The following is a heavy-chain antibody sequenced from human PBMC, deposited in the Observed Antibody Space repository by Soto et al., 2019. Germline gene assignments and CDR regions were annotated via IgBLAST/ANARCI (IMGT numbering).Heavy chain of an antibody. CDR1: GGSISSGDYY. CDR3: ARDKLAGSDGNWFDP. Sequence: TLSLTCTVSGGSISSGDYYWSWIRQPPGKGLEWIGYIYYSGSTYYNPSLKSRVTISVDTSKNQFSLKLSSVTAADTAVYYCARDKLAGSDGNWFDPWGQGNLVTVSS. J-gene: IGHJ5*02. D-gene: IGHD6-19*01. V-gene: IGHV4-30-4*01. CDR2: IYYSGST.